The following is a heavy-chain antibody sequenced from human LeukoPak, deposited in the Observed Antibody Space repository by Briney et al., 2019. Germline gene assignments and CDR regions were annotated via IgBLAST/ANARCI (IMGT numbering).Heavy chain of an antibody. CDR3: ARPLGKGQDY. D-gene: IGHD7-27*01. Sequence: PGGSLRLSCATSGFTFSSYWMTWVRQAPGKGLEWVANIKQDGSEKYYVDSVKGRFTISRDNPKNSLYLQMSSLRAEDTAVYYCARPLGKGQDYWGQGTLVTVSS. CDR2: IKQDGSEK. V-gene: IGHV3-7*03. J-gene: IGHJ4*02. CDR1: GFTFSSYW.